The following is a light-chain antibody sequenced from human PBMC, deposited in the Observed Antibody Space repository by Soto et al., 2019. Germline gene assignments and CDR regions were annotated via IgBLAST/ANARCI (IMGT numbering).Light chain of an antibody. V-gene: IGLV7-46*01. CDR1: TGAVTSGHY. CDR2: DTT. CDR3: LLSYRGAIL. Sequence: QTVVTHEPSLTVSPGGTVTLTCGSSTGAVTSGHYPYWFQQKPGQAPRTLIYDTTDKHSWTPARFSGSLFGGKAALTLSGAQPEDEAEYYCLLSYRGAILFGGGTKLTVL. J-gene: IGLJ2*01.